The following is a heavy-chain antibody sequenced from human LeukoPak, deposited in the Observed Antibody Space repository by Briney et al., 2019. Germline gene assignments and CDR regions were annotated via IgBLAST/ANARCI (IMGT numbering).Heavy chain of an antibody. D-gene: IGHD7-27*01. V-gene: IGHV4-59*01. CDR1: GGSISSYY. Sequence: SETLSLTCTVSGGSISSYYWSWIRQPPGKGLEWIGYIYYSGSTNYNPSLKSRVTISVDTSKNQFSLKLSSVTAADTAVYYCARHRMGINFDYWGQGTLVTVSS. CDR3: ARHRMGINFDY. CDR2: IYYSGST. J-gene: IGHJ4*02.